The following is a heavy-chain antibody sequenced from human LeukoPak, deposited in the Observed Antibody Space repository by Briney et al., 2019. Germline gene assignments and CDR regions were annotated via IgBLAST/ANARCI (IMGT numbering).Heavy chain of an antibody. V-gene: IGHV4-34*01. Sequence: SETLSLTCAVYGGSFSGYYWSWIRQPPGKGLEWIGEINHSGSTNYNPSLKSRVTISVDTSKNQFSLKLSSVTAADTAVYYCARSGYCSGGSCYFDYWGQGTLVTVFS. CDR2: INHSGST. CDR1: GGSFSGYY. J-gene: IGHJ4*02. CDR3: ARSGYCSGGSCYFDY. D-gene: IGHD2-15*01.